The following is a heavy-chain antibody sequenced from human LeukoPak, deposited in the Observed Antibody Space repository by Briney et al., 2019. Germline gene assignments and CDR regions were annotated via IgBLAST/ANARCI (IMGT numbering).Heavy chain of an antibody. CDR2: IYYSGST. J-gene: IGHJ6*02. CDR1: GGSISSSTYY. D-gene: IGHD3-16*01. CDR3: VAYGSGDYYYYYGMDV. Sequence: SETLSLTCTVSGGSISSSTYYWGWIRQPPGKGLEWIGSIYYSGSTYYNPSLTSRVTISVDTSKNQFSLKLSSVTAADTAVYYCVAYGSGDYYYYYGMDVWGQGTTVTVSS. V-gene: IGHV4-39*01.